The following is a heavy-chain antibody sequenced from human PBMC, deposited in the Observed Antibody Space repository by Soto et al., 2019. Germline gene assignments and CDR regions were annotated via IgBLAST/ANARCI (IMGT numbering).Heavy chain of an antibody. CDR1: GGSVSSGSYY. Sequence: SETLSLTCTVSGGSVSSGSYYWSWLRQPPGKGLEWIGYIYYSGSTNYNPSLKSRVTISVDTSKNQFSLKLSSVTAADTAVYYCARGDPKYYYYGMDVWGQGTTVTVSS. V-gene: IGHV4-61*01. J-gene: IGHJ6*02. CDR3: ARGDPKYYYYGMDV. D-gene: IGHD2-21*02. CDR2: IYYSGST.